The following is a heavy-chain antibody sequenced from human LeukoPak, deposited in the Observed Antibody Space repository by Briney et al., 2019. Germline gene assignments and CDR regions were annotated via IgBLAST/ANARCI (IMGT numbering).Heavy chain of an antibody. CDR1: GFTFSDYT. V-gene: IGHV3-21*01. CDR2: ISSSSTYI. Sequence: GGSLRLSCAASGFTFSDYTMNWVRQAPGKGLEWVLSISSSSTYIHYVDSLKGRFIISRDNANKSLYLQMNSLRAEDTAVYYCARGTISDRAWFDPWGQGTLVTVSS. CDR3: ARGTISDRAWFDP. D-gene: IGHD2-2*01. J-gene: IGHJ5*02.